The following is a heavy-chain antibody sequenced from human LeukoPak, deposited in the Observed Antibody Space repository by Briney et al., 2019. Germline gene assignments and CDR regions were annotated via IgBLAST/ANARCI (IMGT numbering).Heavy chain of an antibody. Sequence: GGSLRLSCAASGFTFKNYWMTWVRQAPGKGLEWVSAISGSGGSTYYADSVKGRFTISRDNSKNTLYLQMNSLRAEDTAVYYCAKDREGGSYYYYYYMDVWGKGTTVTISS. CDR3: AKDREGGSYYYYYYMDV. D-gene: IGHD1-26*01. V-gene: IGHV3-23*01. CDR2: ISGSGGST. CDR1: GFTFKNYW. J-gene: IGHJ6*03.